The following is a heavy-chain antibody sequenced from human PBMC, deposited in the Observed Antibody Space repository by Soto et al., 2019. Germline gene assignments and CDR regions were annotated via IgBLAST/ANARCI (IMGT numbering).Heavy chain of an antibody. Sequence: EVQLVESGGGLVQPGGSLRLSCEASGFAFVSYSMTWVRQAPGKGLEWVSYITSYSRTIYYADSVKGRFTISRDNAQNSLYMQMNSLRDEDTAVYYCARGGRPFDYWGQGTLVTVSS. CDR3: ARGGRPFDY. CDR2: ITSYSRTI. V-gene: IGHV3-48*02. J-gene: IGHJ4*02. CDR1: GFAFVSYS.